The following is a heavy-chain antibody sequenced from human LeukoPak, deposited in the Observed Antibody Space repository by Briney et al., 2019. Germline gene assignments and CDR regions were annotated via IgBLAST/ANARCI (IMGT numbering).Heavy chain of an antibody. V-gene: IGHV1-2*02. J-gene: IGHJ5*02. CDR3: AFGRVSRGKNWFDP. Sequence: GASVKVSCKASGYTFTGYYMHWVRQAPGQGLEWMGWINPNSGGTNYAQKFQGRVTMTRDTSISTAYMELSRLRSDDTAVYYCAFGRVSRGKNWFDPWGQGTLVTVSS. D-gene: IGHD1-26*01. CDR1: GYTFTGYY. CDR2: INPNSGGT.